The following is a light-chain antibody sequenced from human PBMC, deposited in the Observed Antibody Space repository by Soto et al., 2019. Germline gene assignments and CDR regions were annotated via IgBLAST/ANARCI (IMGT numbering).Light chain of an antibody. V-gene: IGKV3-20*01. Sequence: EIVFTQSPGTLSLSPGERATLSCRATQSVRSGYLAWYQHKPGQAPRLLIYGASSRATGIPDRFSGSGSGTDFTLTINRLEPEDFAVFYCQQYGSLPPTFGQGTKVDIK. J-gene: IGKJ1*01. CDR2: GAS. CDR1: QSVRSGY. CDR3: QQYGSLPPT.